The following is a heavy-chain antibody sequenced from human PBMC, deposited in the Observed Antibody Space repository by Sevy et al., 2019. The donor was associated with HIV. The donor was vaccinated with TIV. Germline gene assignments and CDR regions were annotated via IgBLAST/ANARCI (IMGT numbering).Heavy chain of an antibody. V-gene: IGHV3-48*01. CDR2: ISSSSSTI. CDR3: AKVDYYDSSGYYDY. Sequence: GESLKISWAASGFTFSSYSMKWVRQAPGKGLEWVSYISSSSSTIYYADSVKGRFTISRDNARNSLYLQMNSLRAEDTAVYYCAKVDYYDSSGYYDYWGQGTLVTVSS. J-gene: IGHJ4*02. D-gene: IGHD3-22*01. CDR1: GFTFSSYS.